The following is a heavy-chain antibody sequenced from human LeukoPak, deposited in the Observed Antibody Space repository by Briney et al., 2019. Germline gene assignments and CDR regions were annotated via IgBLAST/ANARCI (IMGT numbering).Heavy chain of an antibody. CDR1: GGSVSSYY. J-gene: IGHJ3*01. D-gene: IGHD2-15*01. CDR3: ARVGGSASTLCSVDL. CDR2: IYTSGST. V-gene: IGHV4-4*07. Sequence: SETLSLTCTVSGGSVSSYYWSWIRQPAGKGLEWIGRIYTSGSTNYNPSLKSRVTISVDKSKNQFSLKLKSLTAADTAVYYCARVGGSASTLCSVDLWGQGTMVTVSS.